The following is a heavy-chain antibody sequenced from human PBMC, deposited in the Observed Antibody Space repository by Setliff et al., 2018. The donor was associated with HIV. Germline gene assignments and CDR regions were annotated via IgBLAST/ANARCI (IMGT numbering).Heavy chain of an antibody. V-gene: IGHV3-23*01. D-gene: IGHD1-1*01. J-gene: IGHJ4*02. CDR3: ASARIPTGGTSTSFDY. Sequence: GESLKISCAASGFTFSNYAMSWVRQAPGKGLEWVSGISGSGGSTYYADSVKGRFTISRDNSKNTLYLQMNSLRPEDTAVYFCASARIPTGGTSTSFDYWGQGALVTVSS. CDR2: ISGSGGST. CDR1: GFTFSNYA.